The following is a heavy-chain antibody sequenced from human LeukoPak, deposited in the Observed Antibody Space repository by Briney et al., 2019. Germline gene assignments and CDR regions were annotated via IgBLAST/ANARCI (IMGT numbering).Heavy chain of an antibody. D-gene: IGHD3-22*01. CDR1: GFTFSSYA. V-gene: IGHV3-23*01. J-gene: IGHJ4*02. CDR2: ISASGAST. Sequence: AGGSLRLSCAASGFTFSSYAMSWVRQAPGKGLEWVSVISASGASTYYADFVKGRFIISRDNSKNTLFLQMNSLRAEDTAVYYCGRGSSDNSYSVAGNWGQGTLVTVSS. CDR3: GRGSSDNSYSVAGN.